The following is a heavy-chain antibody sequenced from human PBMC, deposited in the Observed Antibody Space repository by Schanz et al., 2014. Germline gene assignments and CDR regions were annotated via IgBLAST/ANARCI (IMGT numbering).Heavy chain of an antibody. CDR2: IWSDGSGK. V-gene: IGHV3-33*01. CDR3: ARDSGPYYDKSMDV. J-gene: IGHJ6*02. CDR1: GFIFSNYG. D-gene: IGHD3-9*01. Sequence: QVQMVESGGGVVQPGRSLRLSCAASGFIFSNYGMHWVRQAPGKGLEWVAVIWSDGSGKYYADSVKGLFTISRDSPKNSLYLQMNSLRSEDTALYYCARDSGPYYDKSMDVWGRGTTVAVSS.